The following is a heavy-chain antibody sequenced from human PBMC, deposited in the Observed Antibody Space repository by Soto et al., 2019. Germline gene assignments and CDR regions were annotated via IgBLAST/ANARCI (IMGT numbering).Heavy chain of an antibody. D-gene: IGHD3-3*01. V-gene: IGHV3-48*02. CDR2: ISGSSGTI. CDR1: GFIFSSYS. J-gene: IGHJ4*02. CDR3: ATCITIFAVGCDYFDY. Sequence: EVQLVESGGGLVQPGGSLRLSCAASGFIFSSYSLNWVRQAPGKGLEWVSYISGSSGTINYADSVKGRFTISRDNAKNSLYLQMNSLRDEDTAVYYCATCITIFAVGCDYFDYWGQGTLVTVSS.